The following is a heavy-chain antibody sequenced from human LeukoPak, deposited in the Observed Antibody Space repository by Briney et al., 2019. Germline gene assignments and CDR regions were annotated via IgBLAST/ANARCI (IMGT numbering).Heavy chain of an antibody. CDR3: ARERKSTVGASYYFDY. J-gene: IGHJ4*02. Sequence: SETLSLTCTVSGGSISSSSYYCAWIRQPPGKGLEWIGSINYSGSTYYNPSLKSRVTISVDTSKNQFSLKLSSVTAADTAVYYCARERKSTVGASYYFDYWGQGTLVTVSS. D-gene: IGHD1-26*01. CDR1: GGSISSSSYY. CDR2: INYSGST. V-gene: IGHV4-39*07.